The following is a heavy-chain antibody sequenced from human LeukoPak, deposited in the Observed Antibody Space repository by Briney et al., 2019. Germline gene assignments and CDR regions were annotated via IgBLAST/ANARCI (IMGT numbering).Heavy chain of an antibody. J-gene: IGHJ6*02. V-gene: IGHV3-48*01. Sequence: GSLRLSCAASEFTFSSYSMNWVRQAPGKGLEWVSYISSSSSTIYYADSVKGRFTISRDNAKNSLYLQMNSLRAEDTAVYYCARAQVDYNNGPGSQGYYSYGMDVWGQGTTVTVSS. CDR2: ISSSSSTI. CDR3: ARAQVDYNNGPGSQGYYSYGMDV. CDR1: EFTFSSYS. D-gene: IGHD4-11*01.